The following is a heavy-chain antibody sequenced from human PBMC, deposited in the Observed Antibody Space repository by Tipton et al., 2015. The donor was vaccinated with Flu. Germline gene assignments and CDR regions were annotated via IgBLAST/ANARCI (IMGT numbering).Heavy chain of an antibody. J-gene: IGHJ4*02. Sequence: LRLSCTASGGSMSSFYWSWIRQPAGKGLEFIGRIYTSGTSNYNPPLKRRVAMSIDTSKSQFSLKLKSVTAADTAIYYCARASGSGTYVIFDYWGQGTLVTVSS. CDR3: ARASGSGTYVIFDY. V-gene: IGHV4-4*07. CDR2: IYTSGTS. D-gene: IGHD3-10*01. CDR1: GGSMSSFY.